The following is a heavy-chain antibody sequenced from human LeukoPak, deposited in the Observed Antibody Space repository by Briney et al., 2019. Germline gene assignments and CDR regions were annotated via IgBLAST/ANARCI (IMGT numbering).Heavy chain of an antibody. CDR1: GFTFSSYS. CDR3: AKVRTYFYHGLDV. J-gene: IGHJ6*02. CDR2: ISSSSNTI. V-gene: IGHV3-48*01. D-gene: IGHD1-14*01. Sequence: GGSLRLSCAASGFTFSSYSMNWVRQAPGKGLEWVSYISSSSNTIYYADSVKGRFTISRDNSKNTLFLQVDSLRAEDTAVYYCAKVRTYFYHGLDVWGQGTTVTVSS.